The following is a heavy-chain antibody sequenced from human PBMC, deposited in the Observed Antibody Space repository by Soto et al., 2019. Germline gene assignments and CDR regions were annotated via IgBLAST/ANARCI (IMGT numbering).Heavy chain of an antibody. J-gene: IGHJ6*02. Sequence: QVQLQELGPGLVKPSGSLSLTCAVSGGSISSSNWWSWVRQPPGKGLEWIGEIYHSGSTNYTRSHKRRGTITVDKSKNQFSLKLSSVTAAATAVYYCAIVSGSYYYGMDVWGQGTTVTVSS. V-gene: IGHV4-4*02. CDR3: AIVSGSYYYGMDV. CDR2: IYHSGST. CDR1: GGSISSSNW. D-gene: IGHD1-26*01.